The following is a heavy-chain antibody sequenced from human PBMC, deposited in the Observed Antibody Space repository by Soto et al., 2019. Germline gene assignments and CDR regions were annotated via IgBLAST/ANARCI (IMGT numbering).Heavy chain of an antibody. Sequence: GGSLRLSCAASGFTFSSYAMSWVRQAPGKGLEWVSAISGSGGSTYYADSVKGRFTISRDNSKNTLYLQMNSLKAEDTAVYYCAKDRVWNYAPSASWFDPWGQGTLVTVSS. D-gene: IGHD1-7*01. J-gene: IGHJ5*02. CDR3: AKDRVWNYAPSASWFDP. CDR1: GFTFSSYA. CDR2: ISGSGGST. V-gene: IGHV3-23*01.